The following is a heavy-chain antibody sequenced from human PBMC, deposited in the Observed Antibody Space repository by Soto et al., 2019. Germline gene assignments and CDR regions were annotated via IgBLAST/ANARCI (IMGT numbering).Heavy chain of an antibody. J-gene: IGHJ6*02. Sequence: GGSLRLSCAASGFTFDDYTMHWVRQAPGKGLEWVSLIIWDGGSTYYADSVKGRFTISRDNSKNSLYLQMNSLRTEDTALYYCATGPYYYYGMDVWGQGTTVTVSS. V-gene: IGHV3-43*01. CDR2: IIWDGGST. CDR3: ATGPYYYYGMDV. CDR1: GFTFDDYT.